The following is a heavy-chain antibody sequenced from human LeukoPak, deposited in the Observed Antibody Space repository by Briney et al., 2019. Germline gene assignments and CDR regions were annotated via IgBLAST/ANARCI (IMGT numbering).Heavy chain of an antibody. CDR3: TRADGDYDHRFFDY. Sequence: PGGSLRLSCTASGFNFGDYGLSWVRQAPGKGLEWISFIRRRANDGTTEYAASVKGRFTISRDDSKTIAYLQMNGLQTEDTALYYCTRADGDYDHRFFDYWGQGTQVIVSS. V-gene: IGHV3-49*04. CDR1: GFNFGDYG. CDR2: IRRRANDGTT. J-gene: IGHJ4*02. D-gene: IGHD4-17*01.